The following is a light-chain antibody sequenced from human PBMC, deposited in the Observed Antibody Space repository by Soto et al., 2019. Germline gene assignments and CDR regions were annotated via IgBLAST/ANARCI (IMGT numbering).Light chain of an antibody. CDR3: QQYNVWPLT. CDR1: KSVSSN. CDR2: VAS. J-gene: IGKJ4*01. V-gene: IGKV3-15*01. Sequence: EIVMTQSPATLSVSPGERATLSCRDSKSVSSNLAWYQQKTGQNPKLLIYVASTRATGIPSRFSGSGSVTEFTLAISSLQSEDCALYYCQQYNVWPLTFGGGTRVEFK.